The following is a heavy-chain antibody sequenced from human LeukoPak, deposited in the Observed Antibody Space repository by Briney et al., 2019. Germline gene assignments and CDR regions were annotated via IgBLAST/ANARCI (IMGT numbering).Heavy chain of an antibody. CDR1: GFTFSSYA. V-gene: IGHV3-23*01. CDR3: AKDLVIRYSSGWLFDY. J-gene: IGHJ4*02. Sequence: GGSLRLSCAASGFTFSSYAMSWVRQAPGKGLEWVSAISGSGGSTYYADSVKGRFTISRDNSKNTLYLQMNSLRAEDTAVYYCAKDLVIRYSSGWLFDYWGQGTLVTVPS. D-gene: IGHD6-19*01. CDR2: ISGSGGST.